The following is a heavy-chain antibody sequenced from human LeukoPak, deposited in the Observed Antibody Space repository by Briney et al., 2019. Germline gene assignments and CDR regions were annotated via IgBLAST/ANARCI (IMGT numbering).Heavy chain of an antibody. J-gene: IGHJ6*03. CDR1: GYIFNKYG. V-gene: IGHV1-69*06. Sequence: ASVKVSCKASGYIFNKYGISWVRQAPGQGLEWMGGIIPIFGTANYAQKFQGRVTITADKSTSTANMELSSLRSEDTAVYYCARDRYSSSWYSRYNYYYMDVWGKGTTVTVSS. CDR3: ARDRYSSSWYSRYNYYYMDV. D-gene: IGHD6-13*01. CDR2: IIPIFGTA.